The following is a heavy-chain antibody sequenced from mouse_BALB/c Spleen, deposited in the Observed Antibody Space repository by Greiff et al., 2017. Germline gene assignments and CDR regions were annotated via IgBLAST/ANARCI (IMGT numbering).Heavy chain of an antibody. CDR3: ARGLAYYGNLDY. Sequence: EVQLQQSGPGLVKPSQSLSLTCTVTGYSITSDYAWNWIRQFPGNKLEWMGYISYSGSTSYNPSLKSRISITRDTSKNQFFLQLNSVTTEDTATYYCARGLAYYGNLDYWGQGTTLTVSS. D-gene: IGHD2-10*01. CDR2: ISYSGST. V-gene: IGHV3-2*02. CDR1: GYSITSDYA. J-gene: IGHJ2*01.